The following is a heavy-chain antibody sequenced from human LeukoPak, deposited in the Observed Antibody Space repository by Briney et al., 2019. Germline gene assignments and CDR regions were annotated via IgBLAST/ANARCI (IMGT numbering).Heavy chain of an antibody. CDR2: ISGDGGST. V-gene: IGHV3-43*02. Sequence: GGSLRLSCAASGFTFDDYAMHWVRQAPGKGLEWVSLISGDGGSTYYADSVKGRFTISRDNSKNSLYLQMNSLRTEDTALYCCAKDTAIYSWGAFDIWGQGTMVTVSS. D-gene: IGHD5-18*01. CDR1: GFTFDDYA. J-gene: IGHJ3*02. CDR3: AKDTAIYSWGAFDI.